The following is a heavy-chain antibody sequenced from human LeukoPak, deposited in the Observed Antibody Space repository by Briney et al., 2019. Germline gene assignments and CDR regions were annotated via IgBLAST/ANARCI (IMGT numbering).Heavy chain of an antibody. J-gene: IGHJ4*02. V-gene: IGHV3-48*04. CDR2: ISSSSSTI. CDR3: ARGSEWKGFDY. D-gene: IGHD1-1*01. CDR1: GFTFSSYS. Sequence: GSLRLSCAASGFTFSSYSMNWVRQAPGKGLEWVSYISSSSSTIYYADSVKGRFTISRDNAKNSLYLQMNSLRAEDTAVYYCARGSEWKGFDYWGQGTLVTVSS.